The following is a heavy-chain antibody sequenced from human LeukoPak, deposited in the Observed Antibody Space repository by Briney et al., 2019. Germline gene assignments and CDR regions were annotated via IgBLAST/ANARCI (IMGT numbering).Heavy chain of an antibody. CDR2: IIPNSGGT. D-gene: IGHD2-15*01. V-gene: IGHV1-2*02. CDR3: ARGVLLQGRGAFDI. CDR1: GYTFTSYY. Sequence: GASVKVSCKASGYTFTSYYMHWVRQAPGQGLEWMGWIIPNSGGTNYAQKFQDRVTMTRDTAISTAYMELSSLTYDDTAVYYCARGVLLQGRGAFDIWGQGAMVTVSS. J-gene: IGHJ3*02.